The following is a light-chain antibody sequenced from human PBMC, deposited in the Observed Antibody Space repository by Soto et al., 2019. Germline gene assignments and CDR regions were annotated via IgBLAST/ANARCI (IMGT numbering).Light chain of an antibody. Sequence: EIVLTQSPATLSLSPGERATLSCRASQDITSNYLAWYQQRPGQAPRLLIYGASTRATGIPARFSGSGSGTEFTLTISSLQSEDFAVYYCQQYNNWPITFGQGTRLEIK. V-gene: IGKV3-15*01. CDR2: GAS. J-gene: IGKJ5*01. CDR1: QDITSN. CDR3: QQYNNWPIT.